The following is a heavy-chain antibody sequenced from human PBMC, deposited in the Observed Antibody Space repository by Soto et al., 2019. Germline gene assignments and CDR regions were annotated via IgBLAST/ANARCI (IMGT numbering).Heavy chain of an antibody. D-gene: IGHD3-10*01. CDR2: MNPNSGNT. V-gene: IGHV1-8*01. CDR3: ARVGKSLQDANHYYYYMDV. CDR1: GYTFTSYD. J-gene: IGHJ6*03. Sequence: QVQLVQSGAEVKKPGASVKVSCKASGYTFTSYDINWVRQATGQGLEWMGWMNPNSGNTGYAQKFQGRVTMTRNTSISTAYMELSSLRSEDTAVYYCARVGKSLQDANHYYYYMDVWGNGTTVTVSS.